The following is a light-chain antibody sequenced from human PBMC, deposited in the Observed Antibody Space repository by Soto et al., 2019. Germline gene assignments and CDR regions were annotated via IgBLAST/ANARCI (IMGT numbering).Light chain of an antibody. J-gene: IGKJ1*01. CDR1: QSISSW. V-gene: IGKV1-5*01. CDR2: DAS. CDR3: QQYNSYSWT. Sequence: DIQMTQSPGTLSASVGERVTITCRASQSISSWLAWYQQKPGKAPKLLIYDASSLESGVPSRFSGSGSGTEFTLTISSLQPDDFATYYCQQYNSYSWTFGQGTKVDIK.